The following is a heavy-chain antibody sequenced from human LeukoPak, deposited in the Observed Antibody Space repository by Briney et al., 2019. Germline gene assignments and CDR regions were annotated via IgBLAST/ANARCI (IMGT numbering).Heavy chain of an antibody. Sequence: GGSLRLSCAASGFTFSSYWMSWVRQAPGKGLEWVANIKQDGSEKYYVDSVKGRFTISRDNAKNSLYLQMNSLRAEDTAVYYCARGWQYGSGSYYSPGDYWGQGTLVTVSS. CDR1: GFTFSSYW. CDR2: IKQDGSEK. CDR3: ARGWQYGSGSYYSPGDY. V-gene: IGHV3-7*01. J-gene: IGHJ4*02. D-gene: IGHD3-10*01.